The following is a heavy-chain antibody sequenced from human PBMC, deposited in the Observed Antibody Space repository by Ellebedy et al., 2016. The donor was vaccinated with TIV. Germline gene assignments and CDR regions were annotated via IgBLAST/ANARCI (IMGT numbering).Heavy chain of an antibody. Sequence: AASVKVSCKASGGTFSTYGITWVRQAPGQGLEWMGGIIPIFGTANYAQKLQGRVTITADESTSTAHMELSSLRSEDTAVYYCARGYDVSTAYYSFDYWGQGTLVTVSS. CDR2: IIPIFGTA. V-gene: IGHV1-69*13. J-gene: IGHJ4*02. D-gene: IGHD3-9*01. CDR3: ARGYDVSTAYYSFDY. CDR1: GGTFSTYG.